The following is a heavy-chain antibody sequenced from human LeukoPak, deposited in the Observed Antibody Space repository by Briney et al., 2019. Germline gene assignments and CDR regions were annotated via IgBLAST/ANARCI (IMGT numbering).Heavy chain of an antibody. CDR3: ARLQWDLPISWGYFDY. CDR1: GFTFSTYA. CDR2: ISGSDDRI. Sequence: GESLRLSCAASGFTFSTYAMSWVRQAPGKGLEWVSTISGSDDRIYYADSVKGRVTISRDNSKNTLYLQMNSLRAEGTAVYYCARLQWDLPISWGYFDYWGQGTLVTVYS. D-gene: IGHD4-11*01. V-gene: IGHV3-23*01. J-gene: IGHJ4*02.